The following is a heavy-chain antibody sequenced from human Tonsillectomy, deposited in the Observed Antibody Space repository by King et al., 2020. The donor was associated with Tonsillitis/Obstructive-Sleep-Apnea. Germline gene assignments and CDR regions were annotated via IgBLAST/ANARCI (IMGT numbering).Heavy chain of an antibody. Sequence: QLQESGPGLVKPSETLSLTCTVSGGSISSSSYYWGWIRQPPGKGLEWIGSIYYSGGTYYNPSLKSRVTISVDTSKNQFSLKLSSVTAADTAVYYCARLLSEEPSMRPFDYWGQGTLVTVSS. CDR3: ARLLSEEPSMRPFDY. CDR1: GGSISSSSYY. J-gene: IGHJ4*02. V-gene: IGHV4-39*01. CDR2: IYYSGGT.